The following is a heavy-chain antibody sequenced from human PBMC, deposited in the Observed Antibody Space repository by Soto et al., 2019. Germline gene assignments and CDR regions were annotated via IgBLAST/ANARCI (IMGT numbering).Heavy chain of an antibody. J-gene: IGHJ6*02. CDR3: ARERNTGYSSSWNPGYYGMDV. CDR2: IIPIFGTA. D-gene: IGHD6-13*01. CDR1: GGTFSSYA. Sequence: SVKVSCKASGGTFSSYAISWVRQAPGQGLEWMGGIIPIFGTANYAQKFQGRVTITADESTSTAYMELSSLRSEDTAVYYCARERNTGYSSSWNPGYYGMDVWGQGTTVTVS. V-gene: IGHV1-69*13.